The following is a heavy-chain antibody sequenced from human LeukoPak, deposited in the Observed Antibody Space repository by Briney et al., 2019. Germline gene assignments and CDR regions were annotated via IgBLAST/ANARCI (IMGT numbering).Heavy chain of an antibody. J-gene: IGHJ5*02. Sequence: SETLSLTCTVSGGSISSGSYYWSWIRQPAGKGLEWIGRIYTSGSTNYNPSLKSRVTISVDTSKNQFSLKLSSVTAADTAVYYCAGAAADVGTRFDPWGQGTLVTVSS. CDR3: AGAAADVGTRFDP. CDR1: GGSISSGSYY. V-gene: IGHV4-61*02. D-gene: IGHD6-13*01. CDR2: IYTSGST.